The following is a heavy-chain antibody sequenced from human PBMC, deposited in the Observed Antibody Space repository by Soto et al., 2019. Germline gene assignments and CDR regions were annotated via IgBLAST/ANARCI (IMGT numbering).Heavy chain of an antibody. D-gene: IGHD6-13*01. CDR1: GYTFTSYA. Sequence: ASVKVSCKASGYTFTSYAMHWVRQAPGQRLEWMGWINAGNGNTKYSQKFQGRVTITRDTSASTAYMELSSLRSEDTAVYYCASSGAGNSYYYYGMDVWGQGTTVTVSS. CDR3: ASSGAGNSYYYYGMDV. J-gene: IGHJ6*02. CDR2: INAGNGNT. V-gene: IGHV1-3*01.